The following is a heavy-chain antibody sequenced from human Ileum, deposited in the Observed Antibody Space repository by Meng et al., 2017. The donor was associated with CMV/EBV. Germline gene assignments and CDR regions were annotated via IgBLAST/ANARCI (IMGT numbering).Heavy chain of an antibody. CDR2: MNSNSGNT. V-gene: IGHV1-8*01. D-gene: IGHD3-16*01. Sequence: ASLMVFCKTSGYTFSSYDINWVRQAAGQGLEWMGWMNSNSGNTGYAEKFQGRVTLTRDTSISTAYMEVSSLRSDDTAVYYCARSTSMLPGINYYGMDVWGQGTTVTVSS. J-gene: IGHJ6*02. CDR1: GYTFSSYD. CDR3: ARSTSMLPGINYYGMDV.